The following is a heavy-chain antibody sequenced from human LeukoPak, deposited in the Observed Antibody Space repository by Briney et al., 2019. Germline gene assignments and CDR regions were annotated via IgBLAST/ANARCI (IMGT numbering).Heavy chain of an antibody. CDR3: AKDREGTIADYFDY. D-gene: IGHD1-7*01. V-gene: IGHV3-23*01. CDR1: GFTFSSYA. J-gene: IGHJ4*02. CDR2: ISVSGTYT. Sequence: QPGGPLRLSCAASGFTFSSYAMSWVRQAPGKGLEWVSSISVSGTYTYYADSVKGRFTISRDNSKNTLYLQMNSLRAEDTAVYYCAKDREGTIADYFDYWGQGTLVTVSS.